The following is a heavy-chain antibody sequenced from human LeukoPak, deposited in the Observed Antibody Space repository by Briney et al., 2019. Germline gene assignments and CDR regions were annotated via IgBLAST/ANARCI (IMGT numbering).Heavy chain of an antibody. CDR2: ISSSGTYI. CDR3: ARVYGSGIYYKTY. CDR1: GFTFSTYN. D-gene: IGHD3-10*01. Sequence: PGRSLRLSCAASGFTFSTYNMNWVRQAPGKGLEWVSFISSSGTYIYYADSVKGRFTISRDNAKNSLYLQMNTLRAEDTAVYYCARVYGSGIYYKTYWGQGTLVTVSS. J-gene: IGHJ4*02. V-gene: IGHV3-21*01.